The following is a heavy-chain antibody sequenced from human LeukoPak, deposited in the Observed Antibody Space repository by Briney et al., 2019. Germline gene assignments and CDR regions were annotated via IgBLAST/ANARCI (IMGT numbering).Heavy chain of an antibody. CDR2: IIPIFGTA. D-gene: IGHD1-26*01. J-gene: IGHJ6*02. CDR1: GGTFSSFA. Sequence: SVKVSCKASGGTFSSFAISWVRQAPGQGLEWMGGIIPIFGTANYAQKFQGRVTITADESTSTAYMELSSLRSGDTAVYYCARHNSGSYLYGMDVWGQGTTVTVSS. CDR3: ARHNSGSYLYGMDV. V-gene: IGHV1-69*13.